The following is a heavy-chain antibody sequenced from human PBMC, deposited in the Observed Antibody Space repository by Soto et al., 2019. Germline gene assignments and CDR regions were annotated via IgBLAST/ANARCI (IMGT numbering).Heavy chain of an antibody. CDR3: VRSFTWYSEADF. CDR2: VSGGGGDT. V-gene: IGHV3-23*01. CDR1: GLRYGSYA. Sequence: EVQLLESGGGLVQPGGPLELSWAASGLRYGSYALGWVRRAPGKGLEWVSSVSGGGGDTSYADSVRGRFTISRDNSKNTLYLQMNSLRADDAAVYYCVRSFTWYSEADFWGQGTLVTVSS. D-gene: IGHD6-13*01. J-gene: IGHJ4*02.